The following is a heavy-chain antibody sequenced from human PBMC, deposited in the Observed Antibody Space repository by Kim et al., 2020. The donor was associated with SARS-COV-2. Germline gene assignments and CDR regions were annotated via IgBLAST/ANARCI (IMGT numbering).Heavy chain of an antibody. D-gene: IGHD2-15*01. V-gene: IGHV3-30*03. CDR3: ATAPVAVNHLYYYNYMDV. CDR1: GLTSTASG. CDR2: ISSNGGQK. J-gene: IGHJ6*03. Sequence: GGTLRLSCEVSGLTSTASGFHWVRQAPGKGLEWVAVISSNGGQKYYADSVKGRCTVFRDYSQSTPYLEMNNLSVEDTAIYYCATAPVAVNHLYYYNYMDV.